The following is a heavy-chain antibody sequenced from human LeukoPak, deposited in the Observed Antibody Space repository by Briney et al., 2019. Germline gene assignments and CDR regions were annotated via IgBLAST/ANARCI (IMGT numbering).Heavy chain of an antibody. CDR1: GGSISSGSYY. Sequence: PSQTLSLTCTVSGGSISSGSYYWSWLRQPAGKGLEWVGRIYTSGSTNYNPSLKSRVTISVDTSKNQFSLKLSSVTAADTAVYYCARDPDMVRGVEEGYWGQGTLVTVSS. CDR3: ARDPDMVRGVEEGY. J-gene: IGHJ4*02. CDR2: IYTSGST. D-gene: IGHD3-10*01. V-gene: IGHV4-61*02.